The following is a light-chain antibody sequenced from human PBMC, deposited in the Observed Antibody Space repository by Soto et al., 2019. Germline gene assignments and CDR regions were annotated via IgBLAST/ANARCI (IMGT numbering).Light chain of an antibody. J-gene: IGKJ3*01. Sequence: EIVLTQSPGPLSLSPGERATLSFRASQSISSTYVAWYQQKPGQPPRLLIYGASSRAACIPDRFSGSWYGTDFTLTISRLEPEDFAVYYCQQYCTVGPGTKVYIK. CDR2: GAS. CDR3: QQYCT. V-gene: IGKV3-20*01. CDR1: QSISSTY.